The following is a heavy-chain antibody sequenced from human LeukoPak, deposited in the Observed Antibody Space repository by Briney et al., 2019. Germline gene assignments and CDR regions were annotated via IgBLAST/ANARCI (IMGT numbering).Heavy chain of an antibody. Sequence: PGRSLRLSCAASGFTFSGYGMHWVRQAPGKGLEWVALISYDGSNKYYADSVKGRFTISRDNSKNTLFLHMNSLRVEDTAVYYCAKPDYGGHFDYWGQGTLVTVSS. CDR1: GFTFSGYG. J-gene: IGHJ4*02. CDR3: AKPDYGGHFDY. V-gene: IGHV3-30*18. D-gene: IGHD4-23*01. CDR2: ISYDGSNK.